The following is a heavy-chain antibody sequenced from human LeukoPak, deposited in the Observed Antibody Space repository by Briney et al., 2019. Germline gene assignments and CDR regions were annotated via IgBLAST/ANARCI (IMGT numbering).Heavy chain of an antibody. Sequence: GGSLRLSCVISGFTFSSYAMSWVRQAPGKGLEWVSGISADGGGTFYADSAKGRFTISRDNSKNTLYLEMNSLRAEDTAVFYCAKDGVILAPGIYWYMDVWGRGTTVTVSS. CDR3: AKDGVILAPGIYWYMDV. CDR2: ISADGGGT. D-gene: IGHD3-16*02. V-gene: IGHV3-23*01. CDR1: GFTFSSYA. J-gene: IGHJ6*03.